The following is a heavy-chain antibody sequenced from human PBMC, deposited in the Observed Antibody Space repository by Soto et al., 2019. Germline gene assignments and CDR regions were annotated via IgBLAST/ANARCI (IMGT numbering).Heavy chain of an antibody. CDR2: IWYDGSKT. CDR1: GMTFNSNV. Sequence: AGGSRRLSWAASGMTFNSNVMHWVRQAPGKGLEWVAVIWYDGSKTSSSDSVKGRFTISRDNAKNTLYLQMNSVRDEDTAIYYCARDRSAGDYFYYGMDVWGQGTTVTVSS. V-gene: IGHV3-33*01. J-gene: IGHJ6*02. D-gene: IGHD1-1*01. CDR3: ARDRSAGDYFYYGMDV.